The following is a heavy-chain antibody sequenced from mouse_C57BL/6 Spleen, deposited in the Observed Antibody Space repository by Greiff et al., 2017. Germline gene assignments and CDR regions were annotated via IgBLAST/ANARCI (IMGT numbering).Heavy chain of an antibody. J-gene: IGHJ2*01. CDR3: VLRYYFDY. CDR1: GYAFSSSW. Sequence: VKLQESGPELVKPGASVKISCKASGYAFSSSWMNWVKQRPGKGLEWIGRIYPGDGDTNYNGKFKGKATLTADKSSSTAYMQLSSLTSEDSAVYFCVLRYYFDYWGQGTTLTVSS. V-gene: IGHV1-82*01. CDR2: IYPGDGDT.